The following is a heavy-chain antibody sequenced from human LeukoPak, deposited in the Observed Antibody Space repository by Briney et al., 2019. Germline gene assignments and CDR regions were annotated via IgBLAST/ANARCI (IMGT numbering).Heavy chain of an antibody. V-gene: IGHV3-49*04. Sequence: PGGSLRLSCAASGFTFSSYSMNWVRQAPGKGLEWVGFIRSKAYGGTTEYAASVKGRFTISRDDSKSIAYLQMNSLKTEDTAVYYCTRELLWFGEFDHFDYWGQGTLVTVSS. CDR1: GFTFSSYS. CDR3: TRELLWFGEFDHFDY. CDR2: IRSKAYGGTT. J-gene: IGHJ4*02. D-gene: IGHD3-10*01.